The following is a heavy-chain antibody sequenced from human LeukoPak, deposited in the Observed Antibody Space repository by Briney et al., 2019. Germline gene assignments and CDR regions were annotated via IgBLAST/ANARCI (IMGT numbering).Heavy chain of an antibody. J-gene: IGHJ4*02. D-gene: IGHD3-9*01. Sequence: GGSLGLSCAASGFTFSTYTMNWVRQAPGKGLEWVSSISGSSTYIYYADSVKGRFTISRDNAKNSLYLQMNSLRAEDTAVYYCAREGRYFDWLFPGGYWGQGTLVTVSS. CDR3: AREGRYFDWLFPGGY. V-gene: IGHV3-21*01. CDR2: ISGSSTYI. CDR1: GFTFSTYT.